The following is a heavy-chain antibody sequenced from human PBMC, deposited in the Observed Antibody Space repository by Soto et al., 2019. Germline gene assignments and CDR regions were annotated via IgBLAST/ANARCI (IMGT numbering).Heavy chain of an antibody. CDR3: AKVSPSGWKDY. Sequence: PGGSLRLSCAASGFTFSSYGMHWVRQAPGKGLEWVAVISYDGSNKYYADSVKGRFTIPRDNSKNTLYLQMNSLRAEDTAVYYCAKVSPSGWKDYWGQGTLVTVSS. CDR1: GFTFSSYG. V-gene: IGHV3-30*18. D-gene: IGHD6-19*01. J-gene: IGHJ4*02. CDR2: ISYDGSNK.